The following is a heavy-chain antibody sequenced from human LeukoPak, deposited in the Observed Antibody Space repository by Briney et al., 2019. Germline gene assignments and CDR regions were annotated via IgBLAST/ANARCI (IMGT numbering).Heavy chain of an antibody. CDR3: ARGGARSYSDAFDI. CDR1: GFTFSSSN. Sequence: GGSLRLSCAASGFTFSSSNMHWGRQAPGKGLEWVSFISGTSTAIIYADSVKGRFTISRDIGRKSLYLQMNSLSDEETAVYYCARGGARSYSDAFDIGGQGTVVTVSS. J-gene: IGHJ3*02. D-gene: IGHD2-15*01. V-gene: IGHV3-48*02. CDR2: ISGTSTAI.